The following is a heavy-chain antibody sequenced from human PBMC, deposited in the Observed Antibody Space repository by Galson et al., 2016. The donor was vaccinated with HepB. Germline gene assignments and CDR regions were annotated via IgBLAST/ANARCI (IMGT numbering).Heavy chain of an antibody. CDR3: AREAHGDYVFDY. J-gene: IGHJ4*02. CDR1: GYTFATYH. D-gene: IGHD4-17*01. Sequence: SVKVSCKASGYTFATYHINWVRQAAGQGLEWMGWMNPDSGNTGYVQEFQGRVITTRDTSKSTAYMELSGLRFEDTAIYYCAREAHGDYVFDYWGQGTLVTVSS. CDR2: MNPDSGNT. V-gene: IGHV1-8*01.